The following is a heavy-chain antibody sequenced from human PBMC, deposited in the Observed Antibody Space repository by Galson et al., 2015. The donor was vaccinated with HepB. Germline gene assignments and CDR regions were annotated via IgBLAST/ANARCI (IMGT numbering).Heavy chain of an antibody. CDR1: GYSFTNSW. CDR2: IDPSDSYT. D-gene: IGHD3-10*01. J-gene: IGHJ4*02. Sequence: QSGAEVKKPGESLRISCKGSGYSFTNSWISWVRQMPGKGLQWMGRIDPSDSYTNYSPSFQGHVSMSADKSISTAYLRWSSLKASGPAVVFCAELQSSGAFSYGHWGPGT. CDR3: AELQSSGAFSYGH. V-gene: IGHV5-10-1*01.